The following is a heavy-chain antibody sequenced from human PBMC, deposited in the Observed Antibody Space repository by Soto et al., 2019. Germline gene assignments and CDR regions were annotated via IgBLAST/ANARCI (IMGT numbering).Heavy chain of an antibody. D-gene: IGHD5-18*01. CDR3: AKGVSQYTPLALFDY. CDR1: GFTFSSYA. Sequence: GGSLRLSCAASGFTFSSYAMSWVRQAPGKGLEWVSTISGSDGRTYSTDSVKGRFTISRDNSRNTAYLQMNSLRVEDTAVYYCAKGVSQYTPLALFDYWGRGTLVTVSS. V-gene: IGHV3-23*01. J-gene: IGHJ4*02. CDR2: ISGSDGRT.